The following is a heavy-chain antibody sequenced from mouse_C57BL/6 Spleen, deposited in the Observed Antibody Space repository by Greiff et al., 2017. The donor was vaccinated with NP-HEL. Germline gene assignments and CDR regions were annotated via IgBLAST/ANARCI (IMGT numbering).Heavy chain of an antibody. CDR1: GYAFSSYW. D-gene: IGHD3-2*02. V-gene: IGHV1-80*01. CDR3: ARGDSSGYVWDY. J-gene: IGHJ2*01. CDR2: IYPGDGDT. Sequence: QVQLQQSGAELVKPGASVKISCKASGYAFSSYWMNWVKQRPGKGLEWIGQIYPGDGDTNYNGKFKGKATLTADKSSSTAYMQLSSLTSEDSALYFCARGDSSGYVWDYWGQGTTLTVSS.